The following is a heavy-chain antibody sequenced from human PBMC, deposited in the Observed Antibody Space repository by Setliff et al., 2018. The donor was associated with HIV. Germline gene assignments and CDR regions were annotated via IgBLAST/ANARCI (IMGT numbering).Heavy chain of an antibody. CDR1: GGSISSSNYY. V-gene: IGHV4-39*01. CDR2: IYYSGTT. D-gene: IGHD2-15*01. J-gene: IGHJ3*01. CDR3: ARQELDIVVVAAASRSAFDL. Sequence: SETLSLTCTVSGGSISSSNYYWGWIRQPPGEGLEWIASIYYSGTTHYNPSLKSRVTVSIDTSKNQFSLKLSSVTASDTAVYYCARQELDIVVVAAASRSAFDLWGQGTMVTV.